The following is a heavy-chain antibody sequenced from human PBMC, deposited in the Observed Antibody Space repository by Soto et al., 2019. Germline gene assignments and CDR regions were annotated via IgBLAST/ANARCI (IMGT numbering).Heavy chain of an antibody. J-gene: IGHJ4*01. CDR1: GASTGSYY. V-gene: IGHV4-59*01. D-gene: IGHD4-4*01. Sequence: LEALSHKRSVSGASTGSYYCSSIRQPPGKGLELMGYIVYSGRTNYSPSLNRRVSITLDTSKNQLSLNLISVTAADTAVYFCARFSRVTKLVYWCHGMLVTVAS. CDR2: IVYSGRT. CDR3: ARFSRVTKLVY.